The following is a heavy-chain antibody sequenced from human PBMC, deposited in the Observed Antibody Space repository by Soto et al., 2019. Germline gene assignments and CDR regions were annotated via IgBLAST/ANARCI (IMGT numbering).Heavy chain of an antibody. J-gene: IGHJ4*02. V-gene: IGHV3-21*01. CDR1: GFTFSSYS. CDR2: ISSSSSYI. CDR3: ARAPPIYCSSTSCYLNYFDY. Sequence: GSLRLSCAASGFTFSSYSMNWVRQAPGKGLEWVSSISSSSSYIYYADSVKGRFTISRDNAKNSLYLQMNSLRAEDTAVYYCARAPPIYCSSTSCYLNYFDYWGQGTLVTVSS. D-gene: IGHD2-2*01.